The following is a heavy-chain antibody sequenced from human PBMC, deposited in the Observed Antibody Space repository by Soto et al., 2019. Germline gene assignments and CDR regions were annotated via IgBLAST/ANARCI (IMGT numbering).Heavy chain of an antibody. D-gene: IGHD2-15*01. V-gene: IGHV3-9*01. CDR3: AKSMGGTANGMDV. CDR2: ISYYSGSI. CDR1: GFRFDDYG. J-gene: IGHJ6*02. Sequence: EVQLVESGGGLVQPGRSLRLSCAASGFRFDDYGMHWVRQVPGKGLEWVSGISYYSGSIGYADSVKGRCTIARDNAKNSRYLQMNSLRAEDTALHYCAKSMGGTANGMDVWGQGTTVTVSS.